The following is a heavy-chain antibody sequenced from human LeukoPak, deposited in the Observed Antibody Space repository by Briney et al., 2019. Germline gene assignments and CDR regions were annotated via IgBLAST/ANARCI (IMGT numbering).Heavy chain of an antibody. Sequence: SETLSLTCTVSGGSISSRSYYWGWIRQPPGKGLEWIGSIYYSGSTYYNPSLKSRVTISVDTSKNQFSLKLSSVTAADTAVYYCARGGSYYGYWGQGTLVTVSS. V-gene: IGHV4-39*07. CDR2: IYYSGST. CDR3: ARGGSYYGY. CDR1: GGSISSRSYY. D-gene: IGHD1-26*01. J-gene: IGHJ4*02.